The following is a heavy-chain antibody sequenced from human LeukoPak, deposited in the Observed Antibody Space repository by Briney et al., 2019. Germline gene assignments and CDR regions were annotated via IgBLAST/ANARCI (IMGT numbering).Heavy chain of an antibody. CDR1: GYTFTSYY. CDR3: ATPGRYYGFGY. D-gene: IGHD3-10*01. J-gene: IGHJ4*02. V-gene: IGHV1-46*01. CDR2: INPSGGST. Sequence: ASVKVPCKASGYTFTSYYMHWVRQAPGQGLEWMGIINPSGGSTSYAQKFQGRVTMTRDTSTSTVYMELSSLRSEDTAVYYCATPGRYYGFGYWGQGTLVTVSS.